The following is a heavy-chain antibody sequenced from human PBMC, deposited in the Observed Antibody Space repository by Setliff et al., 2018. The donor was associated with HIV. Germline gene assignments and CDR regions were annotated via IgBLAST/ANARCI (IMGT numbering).Heavy chain of an antibody. J-gene: IGHJ4*02. CDR2: IYYSGST. CDR1: GGSISSSSYY. Sequence: LSLTCTVSGGSISSSSYYWGWIRQPPGKGLEWIGSIYYSGSTYYSPSLESRVTMSVDTSKNQFSLRVRSVTAADTAVYYCARAVKGYNWNYFDYWGQGTLVTV. V-gene: IGHV4-39*07. D-gene: IGHD1-20*01. CDR3: ARAVKGYNWNYFDY.